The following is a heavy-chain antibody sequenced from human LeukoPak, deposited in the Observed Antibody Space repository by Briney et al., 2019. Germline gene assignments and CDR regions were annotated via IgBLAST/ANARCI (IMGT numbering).Heavy chain of an antibody. CDR3: ARAQEKYYYDSSGYRFDP. J-gene: IGHJ5*02. V-gene: IGHV3-20*04. Sequence: GGPLRLSCAASGFTFDDYGMSWVRQAPGKGLEWVSGINWNGGSTGYADSVKGRFTISRDNAKNSLYLQMNSLRAEDTALYYCARAQEKYYYDSSGYRFDPWGQGTLVTVSS. D-gene: IGHD3-22*01. CDR2: INWNGGST. CDR1: GFTFDDYG.